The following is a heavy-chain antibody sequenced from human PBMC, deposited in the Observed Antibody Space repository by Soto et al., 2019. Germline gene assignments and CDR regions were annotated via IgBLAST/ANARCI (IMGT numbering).Heavy chain of an antibody. CDR1: GFTFSSHG. V-gene: IGHV3-33*01. CDR2: IWNDGSNK. D-gene: IGHD5-18*01. Sequence: GGSLRLSCAASGFTFSSHGMHWVRQARGKGLEWLALIWNDGSNKYYVDSVKGRFTISRDNFKKTQYLQMHSLGAEVPAVFHCAGDMDTAMVSNAFDIWGQGTMVTVSS. J-gene: IGHJ3*02. CDR3: AGDMDTAMVSNAFDI.